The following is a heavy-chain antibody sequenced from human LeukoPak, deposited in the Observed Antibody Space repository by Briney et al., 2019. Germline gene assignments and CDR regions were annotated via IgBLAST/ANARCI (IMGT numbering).Heavy chain of an antibody. CDR2: IDADGSAT. Sequence: GGSLRLSCAASGFTFSSYSMHWVRQAPGKGLVWVSGIDADGSATVYADSVKGRSTISRDNAKNTVFLQMNSLTAEDTAVYYCARELPFDYWGQGTLVTVSS. D-gene: IGHD2-15*01. CDR3: ARELPFDY. V-gene: IGHV3-74*01. CDR1: GFTFSSYS. J-gene: IGHJ4*02.